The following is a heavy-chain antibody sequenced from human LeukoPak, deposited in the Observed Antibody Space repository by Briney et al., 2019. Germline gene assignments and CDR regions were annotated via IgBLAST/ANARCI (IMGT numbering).Heavy chain of an antibody. CDR2: FHPGDSES. D-gene: IGHD2-8*01. V-gene: IGHV5-51*01. Sequence: GESLKISCKGSGYSFNSHWIGWVRQMPGKGLEWMGIFHPGDSESRYSPSFQGQVTMSADQTITTAYLQWNSLKASDTAMYYCARGLSYVGYWGQGTLVTVSS. CDR1: GYSFNSHW. J-gene: IGHJ4*02. CDR3: ARGLSYVGY.